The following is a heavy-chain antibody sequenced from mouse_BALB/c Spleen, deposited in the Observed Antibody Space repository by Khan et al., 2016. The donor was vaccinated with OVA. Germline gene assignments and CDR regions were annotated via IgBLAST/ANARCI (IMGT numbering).Heavy chain of an antibody. D-gene: IGHD2-10*01. Sequence: QMQLEESGPGLVAPSQSLSITCTISGFSLTNYGIHWVRQPPGKGLEWLVVIWSDGSTTYNSALKSRLTITKDNSKSQVFLKMNSLQTGDTAIYFCARQPYYHYNVMDYWGQGTSVTVSS. CDR1: GFSLTNYG. V-gene: IGHV2-6-1*01. CDR2: IWSDGST. J-gene: IGHJ4*01. CDR3: ARQPYYHYNVMDY.